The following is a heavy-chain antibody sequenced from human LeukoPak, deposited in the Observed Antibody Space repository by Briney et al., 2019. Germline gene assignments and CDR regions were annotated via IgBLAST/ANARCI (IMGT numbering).Heavy chain of an antibody. CDR3: ARHHSRSTMVRGGLD. CDR2: IRGDGISDEIRT. CDR1: GVTLSTYW. D-gene: IGHD3-10*01. V-gene: IGHV3-74*01. Sequence: PGGSLRLSCVASGVTLSTYWTHWVRQAPGKGLVWVSRIRGDGISDEIRTNYADSVKGRFTISRDNAKNSLYLQMNSLRAEDTAVYYCARHHSRSTMVRGGLDWGQGTLVTVSS. J-gene: IGHJ4*02.